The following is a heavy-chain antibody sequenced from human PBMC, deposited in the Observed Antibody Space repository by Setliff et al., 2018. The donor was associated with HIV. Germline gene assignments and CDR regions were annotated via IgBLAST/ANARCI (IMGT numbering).Heavy chain of an antibody. J-gene: IGHJ5*02. CDR3: ARRLSGPQGWLLSNWFDP. CDR2: IYYSGST. V-gene: IGHV4-39*01. Sequence: NLSLTCTVSGGSISSSSYYWGWIRQPPGKGLEWIGHIYYSGSTYYNPSLKSRVTISVDTSKNQFSLKLSSVTAADTAMYYCARRLSGPQGWLLSNWFDPWGQGTLVTVSS. CDR1: GGSISSSSYY. D-gene: IGHD3-3*01.